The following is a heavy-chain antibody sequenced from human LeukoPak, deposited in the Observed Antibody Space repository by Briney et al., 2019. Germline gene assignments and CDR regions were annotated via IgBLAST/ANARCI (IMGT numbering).Heavy chain of an antibody. CDR1: GFTFSSYA. D-gene: IGHD4-23*01. J-gene: IGHJ4*02. V-gene: IGHV3-23*01. CDR2: ISGSGGST. CDR3: AKRTTVGAIDY. Sequence: GGSLRLSCTASGFTFSSYAMSWVRQAPGKGLEWVSGISGSGGSTYYADSVKGRFTISRDNSKNTLYLQMNRLRAEDTAVYYCAKRTTVGAIDYWGQGTLVTVSS.